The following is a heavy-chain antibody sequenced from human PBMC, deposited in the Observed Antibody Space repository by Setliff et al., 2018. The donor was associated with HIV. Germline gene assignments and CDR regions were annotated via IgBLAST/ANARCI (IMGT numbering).Heavy chain of an antibody. CDR1: AGSIGSSTYY. CDR2: IYYSGST. CDR3: ARGYPVSYYYYMDV. Sequence: PSETLSLTCTVSAGSIGSSTYYWAWIRQPPGKGLEWIGTIYYSGSTYYNPSLRSRATISVDTSKNQFSLKLSSVTAADTAVYYCARGYPVSYYYYMDVWGKGTTVTVSS. D-gene: IGHD3-16*02. J-gene: IGHJ6*03. V-gene: IGHV4-39*07.